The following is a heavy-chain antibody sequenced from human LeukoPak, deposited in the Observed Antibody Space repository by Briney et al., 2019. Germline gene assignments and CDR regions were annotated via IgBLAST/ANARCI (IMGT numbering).Heavy chain of an antibody. J-gene: IGHJ4*02. CDR2: INPNSGDT. CDR3: ARDYCSSTSCLFDY. D-gene: IGHD2-2*01. CDR1: GYTFTGYH. Sequence: ASVKVSCTASGYTFTGYHMHWVRQAPGQGLEWMGRINPNSGDTNYAQKFQGRVTMTRDTSISTAYMELSRLRSDDTAVFYCARDYCSSTSCLFDYWGQGTLVTVSS. V-gene: IGHV1-2*06.